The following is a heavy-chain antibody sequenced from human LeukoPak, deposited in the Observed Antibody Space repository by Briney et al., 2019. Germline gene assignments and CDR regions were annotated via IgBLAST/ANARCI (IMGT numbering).Heavy chain of an antibody. CDR1: GYTFTSYV. J-gene: IGHJ4*02. Sequence: ASLKVSCKASGYTFTSYVMHWVRQAPGQRLEWMGGINAGNGNTKYSQKFQGRVTITRDTSASTAYMELSSLRSEDTAVYYCARRRDGSGSYYSPNFDYWGQGTLVTVSS. D-gene: IGHD3-10*01. CDR3: ARRRDGSGSYYSPNFDY. V-gene: IGHV1-3*01. CDR2: INAGNGNT.